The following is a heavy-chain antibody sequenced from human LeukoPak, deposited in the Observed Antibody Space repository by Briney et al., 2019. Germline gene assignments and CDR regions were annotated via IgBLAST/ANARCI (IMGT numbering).Heavy chain of an antibody. Sequence: GASVKVSCKASGGTFSSYAISWVRQAPGQGLEWMGGIIPIFGTANYAQKFQGRVTITADESTSTAYMELSSLRSEDTAVYYCAREKALAGYSYGRYYFDYWGQGTLVTVSS. J-gene: IGHJ4*02. CDR1: GGTFSSYA. V-gene: IGHV1-69*13. D-gene: IGHD5-18*01. CDR3: AREKALAGYSYGRYYFDY. CDR2: IIPIFGTA.